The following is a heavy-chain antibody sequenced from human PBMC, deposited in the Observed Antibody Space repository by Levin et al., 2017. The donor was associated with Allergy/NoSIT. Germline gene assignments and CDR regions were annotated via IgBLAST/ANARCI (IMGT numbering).Heavy chain of an antibody. D-gene: IGHD4-17*01. CDR3: AKDEVLTTLRGYYYYYYMDV. J-gene: IGHJ6*03. CDR2: ISYDGSNK. V-gene: IGHV3-30*18. Sequence: GESLKISCAASGFTFSSYGMHWVRQAPGKGLEWVAVISYDGSNKYYADSVKGRFTISRDNSKNTLYLQMNSLRAEDTAVYYCAKDEVLTTLRGYYYYYYMDVWGKGTTVTVSS. CDR1: GFTFSSYG.